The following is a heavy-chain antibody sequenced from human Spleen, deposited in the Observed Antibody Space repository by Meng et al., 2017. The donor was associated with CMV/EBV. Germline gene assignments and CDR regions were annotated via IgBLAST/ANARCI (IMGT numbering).Heavy chain of an antibody. CDR3: ARGNTWYNWFDP. CDR2: INPNSGGT. Sequence: ASVKVSCKASGYTFTGYYIHWVRQAPGQGLEWMGWINPNSGGTNYAQKFQGRVTMTSDASINTAYMELSSLKHEDTAVYFCARGNTWYNWFDPWGQGTLVTVSS. CDR1: GYTFTGYY. J-gene: IGHJ5*02. V-gene: IGHV1-2*02. D-gene: IGHD6-13*01.